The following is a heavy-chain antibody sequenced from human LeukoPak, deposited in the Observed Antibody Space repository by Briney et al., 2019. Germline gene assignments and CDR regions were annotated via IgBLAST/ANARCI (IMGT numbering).Heavy chain of an antibody. CDR1: GFIFSSYG. D-gene: IGHD3-9*01. Sequence: GGSLRLSCAASGFIFSSYGMNWVRQAPGKGLEWVSSISSSRNYIYYADSAKGRFTIYRDNAKNSLYLQMNSLRAEDTAVYYCARGGYFDWLRAFDIWGQGTMVTVSS. V-gene: IGHV3-21*06. J-gene: IGHJ3*02. CDR2: ISSSRNYI. CDR3: ARGGYFDWLRAFDI.